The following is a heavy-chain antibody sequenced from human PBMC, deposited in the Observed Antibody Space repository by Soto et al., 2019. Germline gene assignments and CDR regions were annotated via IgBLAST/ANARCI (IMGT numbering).Heavy chain of an antibody. D-gene: IGHD6-13*01. CDR3: ARSPYSSSWYDFDY. CDR2: INTGNGNT. Sequence: QVQLVQSGAEVKKPGASVKVSCKASGYRFTTYAMHWVRQAPGQRLEWMGWINTGNGNTKYSQKFQGRVTITRDTSATTAYMELSSLRSEDTAVYFCARSPYSSSWYDFDYWGQGTLVTVSS. V-gene: IGHV1-3*04. CDR1: GYRFTTYA. J-gene: IGHJ4*02.